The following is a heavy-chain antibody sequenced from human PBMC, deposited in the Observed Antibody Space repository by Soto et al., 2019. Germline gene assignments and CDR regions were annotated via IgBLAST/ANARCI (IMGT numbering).Heavy chain of an antibody. CDR3: ARDDYTSPSYYYYYCMDV. CDR2: IWYDGSNK. J-gene: IGHJ6*02. Sequence: QVQLVESGGGVVQPGRSLRLSCAASGFTFSSYGMHWVRQAPGKGLEWVAVIWYDGSNKYYADSVKGRFTISRDNSKNTLYLQMNSLRAEDTAVYYCARDDYTSPSYYYYYCMDVWGQGTTVTVSS. V-gene: IGHV3-33*01. D-gene: IGHD4-4*01. CDR1: GFTFSSYG.